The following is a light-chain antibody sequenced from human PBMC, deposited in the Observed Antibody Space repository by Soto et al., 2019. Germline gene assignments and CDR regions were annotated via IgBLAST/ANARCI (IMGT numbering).Light chain of an antibody. V-gene: IGKV3-15*01. CDR1: ESVSRN. CDR3: QQYNSWPPIT. CDR2: DAS. Sequence: EVVMTQSPATLSVSPGERSTLSFSSSESVSRNLAWYQQKPGQAPRLLIYDASTRATGIPDRFSGGGSGTEFTLTISSLQSEDFVVYYCQQYNSWPPITFGQGTRLEI. J-gene: IGKJ5*01.